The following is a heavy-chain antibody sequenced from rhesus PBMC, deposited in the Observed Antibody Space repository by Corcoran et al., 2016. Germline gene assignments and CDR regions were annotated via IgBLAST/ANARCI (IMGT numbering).Heavy chain of an antibody. D-gene: IGHD6-19*01. CDR3: TTHSSSSLYFDS. CDR1: GFTFSNSW. V-gene: IGHV3-30*02. J-gene: IGHJ4*01. CDR2: IKRKTDGETA. Sequence: EVQLVESGGGLVQPGGSLRLSCAASGFTFSNSWMSWVRQAPGKGLEWVARIKRKTDGETADYAASVKGRLTISKDDSKNTLYLQMNSLKREDTAVYYCTTHSSSSLYFDSWGQGVLVTVSS.